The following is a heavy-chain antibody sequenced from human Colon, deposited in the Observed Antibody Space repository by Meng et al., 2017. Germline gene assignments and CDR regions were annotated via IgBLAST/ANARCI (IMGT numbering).Heavy chain of an antibody. CDR3: ARELQLGY. CDR1: GLPFSRYG. J-gene: IGHJ4*02. V-gene: IGHV3-21*01. CDR2: ISTSSSYI. D-gene: IGHD5-24*01. Sequence: LVAFGGGPVTHWGYLGLACAAFGLPFSRYGINCVRQAPGTGLEWVSSISTSSSYIYCADSVKGRLTLSRDDAKNSLYLQMNSLRAEDTAVYYCARELQLGYWGQGTLVTVSS.